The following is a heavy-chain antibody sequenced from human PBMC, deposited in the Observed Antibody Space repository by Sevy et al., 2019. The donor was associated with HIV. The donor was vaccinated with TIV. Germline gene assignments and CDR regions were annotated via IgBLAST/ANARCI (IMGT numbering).Heavy chain of an antibody. CDR2: ISSSGSTI. CDR3: AGAAAGYAAFDI. Sequence: GGSLRLSCAASGFTFSSYEMNWVRQAPGKGLEWVSYISSSGSTIYYADSVKGRFTISRDNAKNSLYLQMNSLRAEDTAVYYCAGAAAGYAAFDIWGQGTMVTVSS. CDR1: GFTFSSYE. D-gene: IGHD6-13*01. J-gene: IGHJ3*02. V-gene: IGHV3-48*03.